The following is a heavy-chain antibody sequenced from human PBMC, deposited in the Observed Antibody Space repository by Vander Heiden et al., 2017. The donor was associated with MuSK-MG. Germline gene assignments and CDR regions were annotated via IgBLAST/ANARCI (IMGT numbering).Heavy chain of an antibody. J-gene: IGHJ3*02. CDR2: ISYDGSNK. V-gene: IGHV3-30*18. Sequence: QVQLVESGGGVVQPGRSLRPSWAASGVTFRSYGMHRGRQAPGKGLEWVAVISYDGSNKYYADSVKGRFTISRDNSKNTLYLQMNSLRAEDTAVYYCAKTFCGGDCYSGARDAFDIWGQGTMVTVSS. CDR3: AKTFCGGDCYSGARDAFDI. CDR1: GVTFRSYG. D-gene: IGHD2-21*01.